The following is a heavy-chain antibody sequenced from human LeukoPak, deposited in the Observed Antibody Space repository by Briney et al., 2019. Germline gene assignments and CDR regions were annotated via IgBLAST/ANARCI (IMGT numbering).Heavy chain of an antibody. V-gene: IGHV3-15*01. CDR2: IRRKTDGETT. J-gene: IGHJ4*02. CDR1: GFTFSSYP. Sequence: GGSLRLSCAASGFTFSSYPLNWVRQVPGKGLEWVGRIRRKTDGETTDHAAPVKGRFTISRDDSKNTLYLQMNSLKTEDTAVYYCVTDLVIKGYFDYWGQGALVTVSS. CDR3: VTDLVIKGYFDY. D-gene: IGHD2-21*01.